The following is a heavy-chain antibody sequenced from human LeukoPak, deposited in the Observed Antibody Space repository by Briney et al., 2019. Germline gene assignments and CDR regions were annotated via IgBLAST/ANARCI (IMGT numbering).Heavy chain of an antibody. J-gene: IGHJ4*02. CDR2: IWYDGSDE. V-gene: IGHV3-33*01. Sequence: GGSLRLSCAASGFTFSSHGMHWVRQAPGKGLEWVSIIWYDGSDEYYADSVKGRFTISSDNSKNTLYLQMNSLRAEDTAVYYCARDGGYHSSGPFDYWGQGTLVTVSS. CDR3: ARDGGYHSSGPFDY. D-gene: IGHD3-22*01. CDR1: GFTFSSHG.